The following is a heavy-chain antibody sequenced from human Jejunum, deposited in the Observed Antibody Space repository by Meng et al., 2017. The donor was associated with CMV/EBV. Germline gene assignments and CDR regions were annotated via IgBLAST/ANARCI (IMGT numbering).Heavy chain of an antibody. J-gene: IGHJ4*02. CDR1: GSPFTTYH. CDR3: AREYPSTLYFDY. Sequence: SCKASGSPFTTYHVHWVPQAPGQGLEYMGIIFSNGNTKHAQQFQGRLTLTRDTTTTTVYMELSGLRSDDTAVYFCAREYPSTLYFDYWSQGTLVTVSS. CDR2: IFSNGNT. D-gene: IGHD1-1*01. V-gene: IGHV1-46*01.